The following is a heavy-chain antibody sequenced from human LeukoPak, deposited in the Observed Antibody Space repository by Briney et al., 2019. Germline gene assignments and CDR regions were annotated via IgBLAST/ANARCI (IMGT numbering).Heavy chain of an antibody. Sequence: PSETLSLTCTVSGGSISSSSYYWGWIRQPPGKGLEWIGSIYYSGSTYYSPSLKSRVTISVDTSKNQFSLKLSSVTAADTAVYYCARLKWLSGSGSYFYYYYYYYMDVWGKGTTVTISS. V-gene: IGHV4-39*01. J-gene: IGHJ6*03. CDR2: IYYSGST. D-gene: IGHD3-10*01. CDR3: ARLKWLSGSGSYFYYYYYYYMDV. CDR1: GGSISSSSYY.